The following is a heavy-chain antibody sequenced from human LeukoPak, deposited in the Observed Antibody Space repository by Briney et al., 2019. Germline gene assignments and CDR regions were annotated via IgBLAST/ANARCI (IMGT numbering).Heavy chain of an antibody. D-gene: IGHD3-10*01. CDR2: ISGSGGST. CDR3: AKDPGWYYGSGSYYSVPFGEY. CDR1: GFTFSSYA. J-gene: IGHJ4*02. V-gene: IGHV3-23*01. Sequence: PGGSLRLSCAASGFTFSSYAMSWVRQAPGKGREWVSAISGSGGSTYYTDSVKGRFTISRDNSKNTLYLQMTSLRAEDTAVYYCAKDPGWYYGSGSYYSVPFGEYWGQGTLVTVSS.